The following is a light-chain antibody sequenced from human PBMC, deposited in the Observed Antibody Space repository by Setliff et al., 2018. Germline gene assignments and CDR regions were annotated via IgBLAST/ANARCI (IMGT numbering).Light chain of an antibody. J-gene: IGLJ1*01. CDR2: EVT. V-gene: IGLV2-14*02. CDR1: NSDVGTYDL. CDR3: NAYTSGSTYV. Sequence: QSVLTQPAFVSGSPGQSVTISCTGTNSDVGTYDLVSWYQQHPGKAPELIIYEVTKRTPGVSSRLSGSKSDNTASLTISGLQTEDEADYYCNAYTSGSTYVFGTGTKVTVL.